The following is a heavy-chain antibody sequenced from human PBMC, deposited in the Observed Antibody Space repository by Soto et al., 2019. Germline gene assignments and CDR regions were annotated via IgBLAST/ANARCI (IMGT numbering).Heavy chain of an antibody. CDR1: GGTFSSSA. Sequence: QVQLVQSGAEMREPGSAVKVSCKASGGTFSSSAINWLRQAPGQGLEWMGGIIPTFGTANYIEKFRGRVTITADTSTSTAYMEVSSLTSEDTAMYFCARSETAGHRGFDIWGQGTMVTVSS. J-gene: IGHJ3*02. D-gene: IGHD6-19*01. V-gene: IGHV1-69*06. CDR3: ARSETAGHRGFDI. CDR2: IIPTFGTA.